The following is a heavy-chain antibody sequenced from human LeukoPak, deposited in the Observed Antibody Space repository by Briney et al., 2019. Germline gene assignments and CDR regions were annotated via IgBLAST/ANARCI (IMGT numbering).Heavy chain of an antibody. CDR3: ARITNWGFSHFDY. CDR2: VYYSGAT. CDR1: GGSISTNIYY. V-gene: IGHV4-39*07. Sequence: SETLSLTCTVSGGSISTNIYYWGWVRQPPGKGLEWIGRVYYSGATYYNPSLKSRVTISVDTSKNQFSLKLSSVTAADTAVYYCARITNWGFSHFDYWGQGTLVTVSS. J-gene: IGHJ4*02. D-gene: IGHD7-27*01.